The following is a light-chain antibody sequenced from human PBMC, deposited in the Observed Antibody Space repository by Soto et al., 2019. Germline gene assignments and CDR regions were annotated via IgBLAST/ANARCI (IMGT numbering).Light chain of an antibody. CDR2: GAS. CDR1: QSVTSY. V-gene: IGKV3-15*01. J-gene: IGKJ1*01. CDR3: QQYVSSPWA. Sequence: DIVLTQSPATLSLSPGERATLSCRASQSVTSYLAWYQRKPGQAPRLLIYGASTRATGIPARFSGSGSGTEFTLIISSLQSEDFAVYYCQQYVSSPWAFGQGTKVDIK.